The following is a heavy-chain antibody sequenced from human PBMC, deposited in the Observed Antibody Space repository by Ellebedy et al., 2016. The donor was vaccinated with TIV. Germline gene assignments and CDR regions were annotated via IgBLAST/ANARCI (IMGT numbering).Heavy chain of an antibody. CDR1: GFTVSNNS. CDR3: ARGVLTGY. D-gene: IGHD4/OR15-4a*01. J-gene: IGHJ4*02. Sequence: PGGSLRLSCAASGFTVSNNSIRWVRQAPGKGLEWVSVIYSGGSTYYADSVKGRFTIPRDNSKNTVYLKINSLRAESTAVYYCARGVLTGYWGQGTQVTVYS. V-gene: IGHV3-53*01. CDR2: IYSGGST.